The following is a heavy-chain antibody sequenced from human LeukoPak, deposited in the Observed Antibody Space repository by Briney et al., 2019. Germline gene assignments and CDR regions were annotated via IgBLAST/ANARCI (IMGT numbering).Heavy chain of an antibody. Sequence: SETLSLTCAVYGGSFSGYYWSWIRQPPGKGLEWIGEINHSGSTNYNPSLKSRVTISVDTSKNQFSLKLSSVTAADTAVYYCARQRISIAAFSVWRGKSYFDYWGQGTLVTVSS. J-gene: IGHJ4*02. CDR3: ARQRISIAAFSVWRGKSYFDY. CDR1: GGSFSGYY. CDR2: INHSGST. D-gene: IGHD6-25*01. V-gene: IGHV4-34*01.